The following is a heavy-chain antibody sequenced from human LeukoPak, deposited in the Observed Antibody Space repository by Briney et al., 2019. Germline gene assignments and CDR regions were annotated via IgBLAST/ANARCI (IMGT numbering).Heavy chain of an antibody. CDR2: IYYSGST. Sequence: SETLPLTCTVSGGSISSSSYYWGWIRQPPGKGLEWIGSIYYSGSTYYNPSLKSRVTISVDTSKNQFSLKLSSVTAADTAVYYCARLVELDAFDIWGQGTMVTVSS. J-gene: IGHJ3*02. CDR3: ARLVELDAFDI. V-gene: IGHV4-39*01. D-gene: IGHD3-10*01. CDR1: GGSISSSSYY.